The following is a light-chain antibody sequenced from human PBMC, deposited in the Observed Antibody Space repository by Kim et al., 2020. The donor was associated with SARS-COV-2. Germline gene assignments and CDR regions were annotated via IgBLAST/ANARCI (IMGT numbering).Light chain of an antibody. Sequence: RATINCKYSQSVLYSSNNQNYLAWYQQKPEQPPKLLIYWASTREYGVPDRFSGSGSGTDFTLTISSLQAEDVAVYYCQQYYSTPYTFGQGTKLEI. J-gene: IGKJ2*01. CDR3: QQYYSTPYT. V-gene: IGKV4-1*01. CDR1: QSVLYSSNNQNY. CDR2: WAS.